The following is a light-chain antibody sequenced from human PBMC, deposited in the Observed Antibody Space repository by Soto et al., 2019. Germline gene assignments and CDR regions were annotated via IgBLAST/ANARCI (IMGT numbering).Light chain of an antibody. CDR2: EVS. Sequence: QSALTQTASVSGSPGQSITISCTGTSSDVGVYNSVSWYVHHPGKAPKLIIFEVSSRPSGVSDRFSGSKSGNTASLTISGLQAEDEATYYCTSYTKRNTFVFGTGTKLTVL. CDR1: SSDVGVYNS. J-gene: IGLJ1*01. CDR3: TSYTKRNTFV. V-gene: IGLV2-14*01.